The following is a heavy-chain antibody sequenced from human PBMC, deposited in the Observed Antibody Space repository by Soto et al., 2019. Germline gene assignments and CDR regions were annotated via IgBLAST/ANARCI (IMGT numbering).Heavy chain of an antibody. Sequence: ASVKVSCKASGYTFTSYAMHWVRQAPGQRLEWMGWINAGNGNTKYSQKFQGRVTITRDTSACTAYMELSSLRSEDTAVYYCAREILDSSLICLRGQGTLGTVSS. V-gene: IGHV1-3*01. J-gene: IGHJ4*01. D-gene: IGHD6-6*01. CDR2: INAGNGNT. CDR1: GYTFTSYA. CDR3: AREILDSSLICL.